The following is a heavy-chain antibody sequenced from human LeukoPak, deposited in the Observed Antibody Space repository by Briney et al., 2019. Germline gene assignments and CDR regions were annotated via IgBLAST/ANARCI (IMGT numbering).Heavy chain of an antibody. CDR1: GGSISSYY. J-gene: IGHJ4*02. V-gene: IGHV4-4*07. Sequence: SETLSLTCTVSGGSISSYYGSWIRQPAGKGLEWIGRIYTSGSTNYNPSLKSRVTMSVDTSKNQFSLKLSSVTAADTAVYYCAIETYYYDSSGYLSYPSYGFDYWGQGTLVTVSS. D-gene: IGHD3-22*01. CDR3: AIETYYYDSSGYLSYPSYGFDY. CDR2: IYTSGST.